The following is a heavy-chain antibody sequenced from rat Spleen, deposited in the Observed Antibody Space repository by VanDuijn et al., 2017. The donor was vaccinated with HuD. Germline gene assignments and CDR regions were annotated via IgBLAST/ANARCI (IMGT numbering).Heavy chain of an antibody. V-gene: IGHV5-25*01. J-gene: IGHJ2*01. CDR1: GFTFSNYD. D-gene: IGHD1-8*01. Sequence: EVHLVESGGGLVQPGRSLKLSCVVSGFTFSNYDMAWVRQAPKKGLEWVASISTSGDNTYYRDSVKGRFTVSRDDAESTLYLQMDSLRSEDTAAYYCARGKSEYSRYFNYWGQGAMVTVSS. CDR2: ISTSGDNT. CDR3: ARGKSEYSRYFNY.